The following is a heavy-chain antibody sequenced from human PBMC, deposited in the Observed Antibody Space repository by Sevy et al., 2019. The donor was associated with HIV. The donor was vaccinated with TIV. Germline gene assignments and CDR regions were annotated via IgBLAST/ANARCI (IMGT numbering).Heavy chain of an antibody. D-gene: IGHD5-12*01. J-gene: IGHJ4*02. V-gene: IGHV4-59*01. CDR2: IYYSGST. CDR3: ARDRGYSGYDYDY. Sequence: SETLCLTCTVSGGSISSYYWSWIRQPPGKGLEWIGNIYYSGSTNYNPSLRSRVTISVDTSKNQFSLKLSSVTAADTAVYYCARDRGYSGYDYDYWGQGTLVTVSS. CDR1: GGSISSYY.